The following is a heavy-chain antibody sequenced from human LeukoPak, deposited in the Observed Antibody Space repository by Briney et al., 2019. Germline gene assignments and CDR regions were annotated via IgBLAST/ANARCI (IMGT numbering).Heavy chain of an antibody. CDR2: ISGSGGST. J-gene: IGHJ6*03. Sequence: PGGSLRLSCAASGFTFSSYAMSWVRQAPGKGLEWVSAISGSGGSTYYADSVKGRFTISRDNSKNTLYLQMNSLRAEDTAVYYCGRWAHYYYYYYMDVWGKGTTVTISS. CDR3: GRWAHYYYYYYMDV. V-gene: IGHV3-23*01. D-gene: IGHD1-26*01. CDR1: GFTFSSYA.